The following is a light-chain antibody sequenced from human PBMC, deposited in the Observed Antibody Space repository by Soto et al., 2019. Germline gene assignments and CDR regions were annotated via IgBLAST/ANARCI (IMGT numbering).Light chain of an antibody. V-gene: IGLV2-14*01. CDR3: CSYTSSNTFF. Sequence: HSALTQPASVSGSLGQSITISCSGTSSDVGAYNYVSWYQQYPGKAPKLMIYHVTDRPSGVSNRFSGSKSGNTASLTISGLQAEDEADYYCCSYTSSNTFFFGNGTKLTVL. CDR1: SSDVGAYNY. J-gene: IGLJ1*01. CDR2: HVT.